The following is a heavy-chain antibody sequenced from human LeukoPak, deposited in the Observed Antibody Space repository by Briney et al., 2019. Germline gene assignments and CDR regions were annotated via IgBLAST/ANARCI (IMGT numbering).Heavy chain of an antibody. Sequence: SETLSLTCTVSGGSISSSSYYWGWIRQPPGKGLEWIGSIYYSGSSYYNPSLKSRVTISVDTSKNQFSLKLESVTAADTALYYCARVFLVPYYFDYWGQGTLVTVSS. D-gene: IGHD1-26*01. CDR1: GGSISSSSYY. CDR2: IYYSGSS. J-gene: IGHJ4*02. CDR3: ARVFLVPYYFDY. V-gene: IGHV4-39*01.